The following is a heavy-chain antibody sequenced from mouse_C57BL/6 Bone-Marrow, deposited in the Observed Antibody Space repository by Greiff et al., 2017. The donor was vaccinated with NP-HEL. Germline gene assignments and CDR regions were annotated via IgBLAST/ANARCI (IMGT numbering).Heavy chain of an antibody. V-gene: IGHV14-3*01. CDR1: GFKIKNTY. CDR2: IDPANANT. J-gene: IGHJ2*01. CDR3: ARPYSNYVLDY. D-gene: IGHD2-5*01. Sequence: EVQLQQSVAEFVRPGASVKLSCTASGFKIKNTYVHWVKQRPEQGLEWIGMIDPANANTKYGPKFQGKATIAADASSNTAYLQLSSLTSEDTAIYYCARPYSNYVLDYWGQGAALAVSS.